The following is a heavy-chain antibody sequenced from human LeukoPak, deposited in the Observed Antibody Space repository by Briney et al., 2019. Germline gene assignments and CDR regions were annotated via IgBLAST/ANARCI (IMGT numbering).Heavy chain of an antibody. CDR3: ARAPGSYSSSPVDY. CDR1: GFTFSSYA. CDR2: ISYDGSNK. D-gene: IGHD6-6*01. Sequence: GGSLRLSCAASGFTFSSYAMSWVRQAPGKGLEWVAVISYDGSNKYYADSVKGRFTISRDNSKNTLYLQMNSLRAEDTAVYYCARAPGSYSSSPVDYWGQGTLVTVSS. V-gene: IGHV3-30-3*01. J-gene: IGHJ4*02.